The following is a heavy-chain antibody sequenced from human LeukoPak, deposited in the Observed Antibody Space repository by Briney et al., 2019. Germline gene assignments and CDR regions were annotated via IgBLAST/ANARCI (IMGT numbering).Heavy chain of an antibody. D-gene: IGHD2-21*02. V-gene: IGHV4-59*12. CDR2: IYHSGST. CDR1: GGSISTYY. J-gene: IGHJ5*02. CDR3: ARGQRPAYCGGDCYSDWFDP. Sequence: PSETLSLTCTVSGGSISTYYWNWIRQPPGKGLEWIGYIYHSGSTNYNPSLQSRVTISVDTSKNQFSLKLSSVTAADTAVYYCARGQRPAYCGGDCYSDWFDPWGQGTLVTVSS.